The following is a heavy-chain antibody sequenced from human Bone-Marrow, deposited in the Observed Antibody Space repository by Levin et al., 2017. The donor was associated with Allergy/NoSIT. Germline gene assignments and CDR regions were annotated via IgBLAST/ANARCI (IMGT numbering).Heavy chain of an antibody. CDR3: TSGSKAGYGVHYYAMDV. V-gene: IGHV3-73*01. CDR1: GFTLSGSD. Sequence: GGSLRLSCAASGFTLSGSDVHWVRQASGKGLEWVGRIRSKTHIYATSYGASVRGRFTVSRDDSKNTAYLQMSSLKTEDTAVYYCTSGSKAGYGVHYYAMDVWGQGTTVTVSS. CDR2: IRSKTHIYAT. D-gene: IGHD4/OR15-4a*01. J-gene: IGHJ6*02.